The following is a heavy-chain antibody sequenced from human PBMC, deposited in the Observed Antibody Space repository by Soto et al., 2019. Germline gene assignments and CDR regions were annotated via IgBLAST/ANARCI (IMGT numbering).Heavy chain of an antibody. CDR1: GGSVSSGDYY. CDR2: IYYSGRT. V-gene: IGHV4-61*08. J-gene: IGHJ4*02. CDR3: ARDNVVSAGTFDY. Sequence: SETLSLTCTVSGGSVSSGDYYWSWIRQPPGKGLEWIGYIYYSGRTNYNPSLKSRVTISLDTSKNQFSLELTSVTAADTAMYHCARDNVVSAGTFDYWGQGTLVTVSS. D-gene: IGHD6-13*01.